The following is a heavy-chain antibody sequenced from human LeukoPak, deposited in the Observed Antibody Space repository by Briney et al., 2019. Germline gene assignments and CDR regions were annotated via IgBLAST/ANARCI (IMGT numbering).Heavy chain of an antibody. D-gene: IGHD6-19*01. V-gene: IGHV4-4*07. CDR2: IYTTGST. CDR1: GGSISSHY. Sequence: SETLSLTCTVSGGSISSHYWTWIRQPAGKGLEWIGRIYTTGSTNYNPTLNSRVTMSVDMSKNQFSLKLSSVTAADTAVYYCARQIAVADKAGFDYWGQGTLVTVSS. CDR3: ARQIAVADKAGFDY. J-gene: IGHJ4*02.